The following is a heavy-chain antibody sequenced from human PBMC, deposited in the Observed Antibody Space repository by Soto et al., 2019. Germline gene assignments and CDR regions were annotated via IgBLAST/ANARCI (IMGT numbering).Heavy chain of an antibody. J-gene: IGHJ4*02. Sequence: SETLSLTCTVSGGSISSGGYYWSWIRQHPGKGLEWIGYIYYSGSTYYNPSLKSRVTISVDTSKNQFSLKLSSVTAADTAVYYCAGDYSGSYYSSYWGQGTLVTVSS. D-gene: IGHD1-26*01. V-gene: IGHV4-31*03. CDR2: IYYSGST. CDR1: GGSISSGGYY. CDR3: AGDYSGSYYSSY.